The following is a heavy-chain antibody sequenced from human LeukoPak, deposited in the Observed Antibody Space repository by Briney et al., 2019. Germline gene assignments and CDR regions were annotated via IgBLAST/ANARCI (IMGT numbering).Heavy chain of an antibody. D-gene: IGHD4-17*01. Sequence: GGSLRLSCAASGFTFSSYSMNWVRQAPGKGLEWVSYISSSSSTIYYADSVKGRLTISRDNAKNSLYLQMNSLRAEDTAVCYCASLPVTTFFDYWGQGTLVTVSS. V-gene: IGHV3-48*01. CDR2: ISSSSSTI. CDR3: ASLPVTTFFDY. CDR1: GFTFSSYS. J-gene: IGHJ4*02.